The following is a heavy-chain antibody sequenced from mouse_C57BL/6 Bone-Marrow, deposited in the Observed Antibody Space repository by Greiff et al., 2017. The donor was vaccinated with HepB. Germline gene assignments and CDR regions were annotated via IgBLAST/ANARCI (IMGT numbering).Heavy chain of an antibody. CDR3: ARALYYYGSSPLYAMDY. V-gene: IGHV5-16*01. J-gene: IGHJ4*01. D-gene: IGHD1-1*01. CDR2: INYDGSST. CDR1: GFTFSDYY. Sequence: EVHLVESGGGLVKPGGSLKLSCAASGFTFSDYYMAWVRQVPEKGLEWVANINYDGSSTYYLDSLKSRFIISRDNAKNILYLQMSSLKSEDTATYYCARALYYYGSSPLYAMDYWGQGTSVTVSS.